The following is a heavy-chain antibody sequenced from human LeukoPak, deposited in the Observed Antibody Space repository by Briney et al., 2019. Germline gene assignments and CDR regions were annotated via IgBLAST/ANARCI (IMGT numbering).Heavy chain of an antibody. Sequence: GGSLRLSCAASGFTFSSYAMHWVRQAPGKGLEYVSAISSNGGSTYYANSVKGRFTISRDNSKNTLYLQMGSLRAEDMAVYYCARGYCSGGSCHGRPFDYLGQGTLVTVSS. CDR2: ISSNGGST. J-gene: IGHJ4*02. D-gene: IGHD2-15*01. V-gene: IGHV3-64*01. CDR3: ARGYCSGGSCHGRPFDY. CDR1: GFTFSSYA.